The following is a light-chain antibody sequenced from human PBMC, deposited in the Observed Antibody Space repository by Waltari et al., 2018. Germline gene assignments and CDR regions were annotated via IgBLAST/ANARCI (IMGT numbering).Light chain of an antibody. Sequence: QSVLTQSASVSGSPGQSITISCTGTSGDVGAHNYVSWYQQHPGKAPQLIIYDVSKRPAGVSNRISASKSGNTASLTISGLQAEDEAHYYCNSYTSSTNVVFGWGTKLTVL. CDR1: SGDVGAHNY. J-gene: IGLJ2*01. V-gene: IGLV2-14*03. CDR2: DVS. CDR3: NSYTSSTNVV.